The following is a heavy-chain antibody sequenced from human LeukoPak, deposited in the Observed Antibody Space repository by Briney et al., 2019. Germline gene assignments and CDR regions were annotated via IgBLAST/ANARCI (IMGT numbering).Heavy chain of an antibody. CDR2: ISYDGSNK. Sequence: GGSLRLSCAASGFTFSSYGMHWVRQAPGKGLEWVAVISYDGSNKYYADSVKGRFTISRDNSKNTLYLQMNSLRAEDTAVYYCARVFIAARRPGVDYWGQGTLVTASS. D-gene: IGHD6-6*01. V-gene: IGHV3-30*19. CDR3: ARVFIAARRPGVDY. CDR1: GFTFSSYG. J-gene: IGHJ4*02.